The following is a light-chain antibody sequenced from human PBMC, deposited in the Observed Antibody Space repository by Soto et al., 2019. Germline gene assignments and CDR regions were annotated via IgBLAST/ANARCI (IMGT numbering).Light chain of an antibody. Sequence: DIQMTESPSSLSASVGDRVTITCRSSQSMSTYLNWYQHRPGKAPELLIYAASSLQSGVPSRFSGSGSGTDFTLTIIGLQPEDFASYYCQQSYITPWTFGQGTKVDIK. CDR3: QQSYITPWT. J-gene: IGKJ1*01. V-gene: IGKV1-39*01. CDR1: QSMSTY. CDR2: AAS.